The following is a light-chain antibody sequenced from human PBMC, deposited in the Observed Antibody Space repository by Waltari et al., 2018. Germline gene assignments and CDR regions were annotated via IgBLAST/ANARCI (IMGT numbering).Light chain of an antibody. V-gene: IGKV4-1*01. CDR1: ESILFSSRNKNH. Sequence: DIVMTQSPDSLAVSLGERATINCTSSESILFSSRNKNHLAWYQQKPGHPPKLLLYWASTRESGVPDRFSGSGSGTDFTLTISSLQAEDVAIYYCQQYYDSPLTFGGGTKVEIK. CDR3: QQYYDSPLT. CDR2: WAS. J-gene: IGKJ4*01.